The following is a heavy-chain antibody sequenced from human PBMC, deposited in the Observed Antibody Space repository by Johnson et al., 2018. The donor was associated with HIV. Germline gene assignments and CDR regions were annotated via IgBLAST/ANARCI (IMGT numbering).Heavy chain of an antibody. Sequence: QVQLVESGGGVVQPGRSLRLSCAASGFTFSSSAMHWVRQAPRQGLEWVAVLPYDVSNKYYADSVNGRFTNSRNNAKNSLYLQINSLRPEDTALYYCARLPSGYSRDDLDIWGQGTMVTVSS. D-gene: IGHD5-18*01. V-gene: IGHV3-30*04. J-gene: IGHJ3*02. CDR3: ARLPSGYSRDDLDI. CDR2: LPYDVSNK. CDR1: GFTFSSSA.